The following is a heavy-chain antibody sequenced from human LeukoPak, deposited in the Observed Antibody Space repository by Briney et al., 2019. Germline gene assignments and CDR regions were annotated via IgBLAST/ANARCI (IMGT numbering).Heavy chain of an antibody. CDR2: ISGSGGST. CDR3: AKDPKSYGSGSYTFDY. D-gene: IGHD3-10*01. CDR1: GFTFSSYA. V-gene: IGHV3-23*01. Sequence: PGGSLRLSCAASGFTFSSYAMSWVRQAPGKGLEWVSAISGSGGSTYYADSVKGRFTISRDNSKNTLHLQMNSLRAEDTAVYYCAKDPKSYGSGSYTFDYWGQGTLVTVSS. J-gene: IGHJ4*02.